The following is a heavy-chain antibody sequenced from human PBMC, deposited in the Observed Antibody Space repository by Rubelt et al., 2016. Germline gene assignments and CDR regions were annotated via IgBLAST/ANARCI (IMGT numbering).Heavy chain of an antibody. CDR3: ARRDGYNWDDAFDI. V-gene: IGHV1-18*01. Sequence: QVQLVQYGAEVKKPGASVKVSCKASGYTFTSYGISWVRQAPGQGLEWMGWISAYHGNTNYAQKLKGRVTMTTDTSTSTAYMELRSLRSDDTAVYYCARRDGYNWDDAFDIWGQGTMVTVSS. J-gene: IGHJ3*02. CDR1: GYTFTSYG. CDR2: ISAYHGNT. D-gene: IGHD5-24*01.